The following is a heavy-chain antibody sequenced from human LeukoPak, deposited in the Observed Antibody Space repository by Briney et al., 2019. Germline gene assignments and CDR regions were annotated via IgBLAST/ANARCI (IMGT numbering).Heavy chain of an antibody. CDR2: IIPICGTT. CDR3: ASGIQWSFDY. CDR1: GYTFSSYA. D-gene: IGHD5-18*01. J-gene: IGHJ4*02. Sequence: ASVKVSCKASGYTFSSYAISWVRQAPGQGLEWMGRIIPICGTTKYAQKFQGRVTITTDESTSTAYMELGSLRSEDTFLYCCASGIQWSFDYWGQGTLVTVSS. V-gene: IGHV1-69*05.